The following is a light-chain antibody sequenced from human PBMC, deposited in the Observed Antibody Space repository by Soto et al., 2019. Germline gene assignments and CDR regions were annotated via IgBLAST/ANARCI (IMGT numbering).Light chain of an antibody. CDR2: WAS. Sequence: DIVMTQAPDSLAVSLGERATINCKSSQSVLYSSNNKNYLAWYQQKPGQPPKLLIYWASTRASGVPDRFSGSGSWTDFTLTISSLQAEDVAVYDCQQYYSTPYTFGQGTKLESK. V-gene: IGKV4-1*01. CDR3: QQYYSTPYT. J-gene: IGKJ2*01. CDR1: QSVLYSSNNKNY.